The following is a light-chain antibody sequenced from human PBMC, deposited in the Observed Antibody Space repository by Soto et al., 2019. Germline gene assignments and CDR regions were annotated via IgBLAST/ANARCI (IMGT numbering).Light chain of an antibody. CDR1: QSVTGSF. CDR2: GAS. J-gene: IGKJ1*01. V-gene: IGKV3-20*01. Sequence: VMTQSPGTLSLSPGETATLSCRAGQSVTGSFLAWYQQKPGQAPRLLIYGASTRVTGTSDRFSGSGSGTDFTLTISRLQPEDFAVYYCQQYSSLVWTFGQGTKLEI. CDR3: QQYSSLVWT.